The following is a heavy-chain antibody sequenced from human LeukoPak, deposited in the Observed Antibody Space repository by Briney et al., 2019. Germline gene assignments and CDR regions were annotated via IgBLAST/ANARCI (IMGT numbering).Heavy chain of an antibody. Sequence: PGGSLRLSCAASGFTFSSYWMHWVRQDPGKGLVWVSRINSDGSSTSYADSVKGRFTIPRDNSKNTLYLQMNSLRAEDTAVYYCAREGYYYGSGNNWFDPWGQGTLVTVSS. CDR1: GFTFSSYW. J-gene: IGHJ5*02. V-gene: IGHV3-74*01. D-gene: IGHD3-10*01. CDR3: AREGYYYGSGNNWFDP. CDR2: INSDGSST.